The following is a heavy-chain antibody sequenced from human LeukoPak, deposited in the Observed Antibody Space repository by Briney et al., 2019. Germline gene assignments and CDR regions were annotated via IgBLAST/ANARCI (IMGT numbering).Heavy chain of an antibody. CDR3: ARDRYSGGWYYFDY. CDR1: GGSFSGYY. J-gene: IGHJ4*02. V-gene: IGHV4-34*01. D-gene: IGHD6-19*01. Sequence: SETLSLTCAVYGGSFSGYYWSWIRQPPGKGLEWIGEINHSGSTNYNPSLKSRVTISVDTSKNQFSLKLSSVTAADTAVYYCARDRYSGGWYYFDYWGQGTLVTVSS. CDR2: INHSGST.